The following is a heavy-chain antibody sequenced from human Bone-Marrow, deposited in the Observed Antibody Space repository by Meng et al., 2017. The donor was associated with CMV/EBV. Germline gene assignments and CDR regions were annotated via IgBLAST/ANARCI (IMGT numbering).Heavy chain of an antibody. J-gene: IGHJ5*02. Sequence: GGSLRLSCAASGFTFSSYSMNWVRQAPGKGLEWVSYISSSSSTIYYADSVKGRFTISRDNAKNSLYLQMNSLRAEDTAVYYCANVVVAAKLRWWFDPWGQGTLVTVSS. D-gene: IGHD2-15*01. CDR3: ANVVVAAKLRWWFDP. CDR1: GFTFSSYS. V-gene: IGHV3-48*04. CDR2: ISSSSSTI.